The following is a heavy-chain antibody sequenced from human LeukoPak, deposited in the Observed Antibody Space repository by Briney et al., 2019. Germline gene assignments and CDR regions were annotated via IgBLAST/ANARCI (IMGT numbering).Heavy chain of an antibody. Sequence: SETLSLTCTVSGGSISSYYWSWIRQPAGKGLEWIGRIYTSGSTNYNPSLKSRVSMSVDTSKNQFSLKLTSVTAADTAVYYCARGGKATVVTMWGQGILVTVSS. D-gene: IGHD4-23*01. CDR2: IYTSGST. CDR1: GGSISSYY. J-gene: IGHJ4*02. V-gene: IGHV4-4*07. CDR3: ARGGKATVVTM.